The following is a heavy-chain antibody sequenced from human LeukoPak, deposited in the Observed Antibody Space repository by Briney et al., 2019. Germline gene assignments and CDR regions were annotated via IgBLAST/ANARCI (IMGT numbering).Heavy chain of an antibody. J-gene: IGHJ6*02. D-gene: IGHD2-8*02. CDR1: GXAISSFW. CDR2: VDPDGTTT. V-gene: IGHV3-74*01. Sequence: GGSLRLSCAASGXAISSFWMSWVRQAPGEGLVWVSRVDPDGTTTNYADPVTGRFTTSRDNAKNTLYLQMNSLRAEDTALYYCTRVQAGRSGLMDVWGRGTTVTVSS. CDR3: TRVQAGRSGLMDV.